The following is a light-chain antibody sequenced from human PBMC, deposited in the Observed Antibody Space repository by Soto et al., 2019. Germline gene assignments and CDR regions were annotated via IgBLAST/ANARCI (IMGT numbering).Light chain of an antibody. CDR1: QSVSSSY. CDR3: QQYGSSPYT. V-gene: IGKV3-20*01. Sequence: EIVLTQSPGTQSLSPGERATLSCRSSQSVSSSYLGWFQQKSGQPPRLLIYAAYTGASGIPDRFSGSGSGTEFTLTISRLEPEDSAVYYCQQYGSSPYTFGQGTKLEIK. CDR2: AAY. J-gene: IGKJ2*01.